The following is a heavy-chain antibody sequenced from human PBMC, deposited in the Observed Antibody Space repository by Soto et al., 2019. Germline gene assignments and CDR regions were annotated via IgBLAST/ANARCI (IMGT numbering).Heavy chain of an antibody. J-gene: IGHJ6*02. CDR3: ARYIPGVRYYGMDV. D-gene: IGHD2-2*01. V-gene: IGHV3-23*01. CDR1: GFTFSSYA. CDR2: IGESGTPT. Sequence: EVQLLESGGGLVQPGGSLRLSCAASGFTFSSYAMKLVRQAPGKGLEWVSLIGESGTPTYYADSVKGRFTISRDNSGNTLFLEMYSLRAEDTAVYYCARYIPGVRYYGMDVWGQGTTVTVS.